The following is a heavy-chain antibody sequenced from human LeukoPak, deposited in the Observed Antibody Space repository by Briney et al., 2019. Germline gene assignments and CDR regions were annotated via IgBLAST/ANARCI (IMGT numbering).Heavy chain of an antibody. CDR1: GGSINSYY. J-gene: IGHJ4*02. CDR2: ISYSGST. V-gene: IGHV4-59*08. D-gene: IGHD6-13*01. CDR3: VRHGGFSSPAAV. Sequence: SETLSLTCTVSGGSINSYYWSWIRQPPGKGLELIGYISYSGSTSYNPSLENRVAISVDTSKNQFSLKLSSVTAADTAVYYCVRHGGFSSPAAVWGQGTLVTVSS.